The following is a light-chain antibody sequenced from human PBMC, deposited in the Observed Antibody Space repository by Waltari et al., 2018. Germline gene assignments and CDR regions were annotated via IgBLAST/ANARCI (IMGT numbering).Light chain of an antibody. Sequence: QSVLTPPPSTSGTPGERVTISCSGGRSNIGSNTVDWYKQVPGTAPQLLIYLDDQRTSGVPDRFSASKSGTSASLAISGLQSGDEADYYCSTWDDSLNDVLFGGGTRVTVL. CDR3: STWDDSLNDVL. J-gene: IGLJ2*01. CDR1: RSNIGSNT. CDR2: LDD. V-gene: IGLV1-44*01.